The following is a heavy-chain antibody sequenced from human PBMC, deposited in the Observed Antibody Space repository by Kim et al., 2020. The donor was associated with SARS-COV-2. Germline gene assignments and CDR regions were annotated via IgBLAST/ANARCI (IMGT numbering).Heavy chain of an antibody. V-gene: IGHV4-39*01. Sequence: TYYNPSLKSRVTISVDTSKNQFSLKLSSVTAADTAVYYCASLMRNGYFDLWGRGTLVTVSS. CDR2: T. CDR3: ASLMRNGYFDL. J-gene: IGHJ2*01.